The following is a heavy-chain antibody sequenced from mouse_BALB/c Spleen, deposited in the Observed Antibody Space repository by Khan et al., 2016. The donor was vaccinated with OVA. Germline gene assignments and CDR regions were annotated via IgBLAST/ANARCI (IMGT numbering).Heavy chain of an antibody. D-gene: IGHD6-2*01. Sequence: QVQLQQSGAELVRPGASVKLSCRTSGYIFTNYWIHWVKQRSGQGLEWIARIYPGTDNTYYNEKLKDKATLTADRSSSTAYMQLSSLKSEDSAVYFCARGESLYYFVYWGQGTTLTVSS. CDR3: ARGESLYYFVY. J-gene: IGHJ2*01. V-gene: IGHV1-76*01. CDR1: GYIFTNYW. CDR2: IYPGTDNT.